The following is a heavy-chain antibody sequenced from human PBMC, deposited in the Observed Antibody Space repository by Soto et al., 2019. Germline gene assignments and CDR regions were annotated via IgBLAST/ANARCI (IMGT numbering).Heavy chain of an antibody. CDR1: GYPFPTYF. CDR3: ARGAYASNGFTMDV. V-gene: IGHV1-46*01. CDR2: INPTGGDT. Sequence: ASGKVACNTSGYPFPTYFMHWVRQAPGQGFEWMGSINPTGGDTVDAKKFQGRVTVSRDTSTSTVYIELGSLTSKDTAVYYCARGAYASNGFTMDVWGQGTTVTVSS. D-gene: IGHD2-2*01. J-gene: IGHJ6*01.